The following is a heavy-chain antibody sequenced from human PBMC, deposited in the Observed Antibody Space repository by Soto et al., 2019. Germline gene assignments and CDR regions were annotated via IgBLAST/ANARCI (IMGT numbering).Heavy chain of an antibody. V-gene: IGHV3-48*01. D-gene: IGHD2-21*02. Sequence: EVQLVESGGGLVQPGGSLRLSCAASGFTFGSYSMNWVRQAPGKGLEWVSFILSSSGVIYYADSVKGRFTISRDNAKKSLYLQMHSLRAEDTAVYYCARALRAPLVATAMPYYMDVWGKGTTVTVSS. CDR3: ARALRAPLVATAMPYYMDV. CDR1: GFTFGSYS. J-gene: IGHJ6*03. CDR2: ILSSSGVI.